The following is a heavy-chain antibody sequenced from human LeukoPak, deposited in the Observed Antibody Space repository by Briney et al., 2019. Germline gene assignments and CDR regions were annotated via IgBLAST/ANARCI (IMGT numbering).Heavy chain of an antibody. V-gene: IGHV3-53*01. CDR3: AAKVELRSNGPYFNY. CDR2: IYSGGDT. CDR1: GLTVSSNY. D-gene: IGHD1-7*01. J-gene: IGHJ4*02. Sequence: GGSLRLSCAPSGLTVSSNYMSWVRQAPGKGLEWVSVIYSGGDTFYADSVKGRFTISRDNSKNTLYLQMNSLRAEDTAVYYCAAKVELRSNGPYFNYWGQGTLVTVSS.